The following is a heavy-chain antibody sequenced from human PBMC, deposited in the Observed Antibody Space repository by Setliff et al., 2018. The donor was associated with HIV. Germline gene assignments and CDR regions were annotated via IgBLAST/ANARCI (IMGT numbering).Heavy chain of an antibody. D-gene: IGHD3-3*01. V-gene: IGHV4-34*01. CDR1: GGSFSNHY. CDR2: IDHSGST. Sequence: SETLSLTCAVYGGSFSNHYWTWIRQTPGEGLEWIGEIDHSGSTKYNPSLKSRVAISVDTSKKQFSLKVNSVTAADTAIYYCARGRQFTFWSAYMHMDVWGKGTSVTVSS. J-gene: IGHJ6*03. CDR3: ARGRQFTFWSAYMHMDV.